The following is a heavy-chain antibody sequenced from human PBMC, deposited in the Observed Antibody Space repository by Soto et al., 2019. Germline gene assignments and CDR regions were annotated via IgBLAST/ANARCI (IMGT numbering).Heavy chain of an antibody. CDR1: GYTFPNYG. CDR3: VRDLDGSGAYYTDF. J-gene: IGHJ4*02. V-gene: IGHV1-18*01. D-gene: IGHD3-10*01. Sequence: QVQLVQSGAEVKKPGASVKVSCKASGYTFPNYGITWVRQAPGQGLEWMGWISAYKTNIKYAQKFQGRVTLTTDTSTSTAYMELRSLRSDDTAIYYCVRDLDGSGAYYTDFWGQGTLVNVSS. CDR2: ISAYKTNI.